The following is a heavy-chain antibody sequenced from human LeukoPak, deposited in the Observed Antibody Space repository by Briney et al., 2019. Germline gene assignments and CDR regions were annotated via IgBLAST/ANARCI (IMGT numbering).Heavy chain of an antibody. CDR3: ARGFSGDWYFDL. D-gene: IGHD3-3*01. CDR2: INSDGSST. V-gene: IGHV3-74*01. Sequence: GGSLRLSCAASGFTVSSYWMHWVRQAPGKGLVWVSRINSDGSSTSYAESVKGRFTISRDNAKNTLYLQMNSLRAEDTAVYYCARGFSGDWYFDLWGRGTLVTVSS. J-gene: IGHJ2*01. CDR1: GFTVSSYW.